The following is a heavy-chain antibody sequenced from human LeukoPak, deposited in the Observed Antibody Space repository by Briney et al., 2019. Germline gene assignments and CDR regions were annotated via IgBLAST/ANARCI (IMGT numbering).Heavy chain of an antibody. D-gene: IGHD3-22*01. CDR1: GYTFTGYY. Sequence: GASVKVSCKASGYTFTGYYMHWVRQAPGQGLEWMGWINPNSGGTNYAQKFQGRVTMTRDTSISTAYMELSRLRSDDTAVYYCARTTYYYDSSGYYLLDCWGQGTLVTVSS. CDR2: INPNSGGT. CDR3: ARTTYYYDSSGYYLLDC. J-gene: IGHJ4*02. V-gene: IGHV1-2*02.